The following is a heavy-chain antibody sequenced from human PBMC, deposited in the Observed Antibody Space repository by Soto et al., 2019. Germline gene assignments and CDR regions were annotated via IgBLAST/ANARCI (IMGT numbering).Heavy chain of an antibody. CDR1: GFTLSDYY. V-gene: IGHV3-11*01. Sequence: QVQLVESGGDLVKPGGSLRLSCAASGFTLSDYYMSWIRQAPGKGLEWVAYISHSGSNMYYADSVKGRFTISRDNAKNSLHLQMNGLRSEDTAVYYCVKNPAGTVVATKYFQYWGQGTLVTVSS. CDR3: VKNPAGTVVATKYFQY. J-gene: IGHJ1*01. D-gene: IGHD2-21*01. CDR2: ISHSGSNM.